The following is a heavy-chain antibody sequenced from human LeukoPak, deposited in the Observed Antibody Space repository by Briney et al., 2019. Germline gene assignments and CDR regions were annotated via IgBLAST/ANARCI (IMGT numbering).Heavy chain of an antibody. J-gene: IGHJ5*02. CDR1: GFTFSDSA. Sequence: GGSLRLSCTASGFTFSDSAMSWVRQVPGKGLEWVGFIRSKAYGGTAEYAASVKGRFTISRDDSKSIAYLQMSSLKSEDTAVYYCSREVVVAQHWFDPWGQEALVTVSS. CDR3: SREVVVAQHWFDP. D-gene: IGHD2-15*01. CDR2: IRSKAYGGTA. V-gene: IGHV3-49*04.